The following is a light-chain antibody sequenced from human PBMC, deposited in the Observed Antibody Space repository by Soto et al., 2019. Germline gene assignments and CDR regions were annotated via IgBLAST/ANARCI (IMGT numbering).Light chain of an antibody. V-gene: IGKV3-15*01. CDR2: GAS. Sequence: EIVMTRSPATLSVSPGERATLSCRASQSVSSNLAWYQQKPGQAPRLLIYGASTRATGIPARFSGSGSGTEFTPTLSSLQYEDFAVYYCQHYNNWPPWTFGQGTKVEIK. CDR1: QSVSSN. J-gene: IGKJ1*01. CDR3: QHYNNWPPWT.